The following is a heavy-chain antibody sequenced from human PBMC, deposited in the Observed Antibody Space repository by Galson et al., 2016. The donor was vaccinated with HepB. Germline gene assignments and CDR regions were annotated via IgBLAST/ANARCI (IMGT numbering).Heavy chain of an antibody. CDR2: IKTDG. CDR3: ARDGLGAFDL. V-gene: IGHV3-74*01. D-gene: IGHD3-16*01. J-gene: IGHJ3*01. CDR1: GFTFSSYW. Sequence: SLRLSCAASGFTFSSYWMHWLRQAPGKGLVWVARIKTDGTYADSLEGRFITTRDNAKNTLYLEMNSLRAGDTAVYFCARDGLGAFDLWGQGTMVTVSS.